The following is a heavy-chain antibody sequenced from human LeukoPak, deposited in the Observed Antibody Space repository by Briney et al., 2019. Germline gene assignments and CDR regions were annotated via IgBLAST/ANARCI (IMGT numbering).Heavy chain of an antibody. J-gene: IGHJ4*02. Sequence: PGRSLRLSCTPSGFTFGDYAMSWVRQAPGKGLEWVGFIRSKAYGGTTEYAASVKGRFTISRDDSKSIAYLQMNSLKTEDTAVYYCTRAWIFGVVITHFDYWGQGTLVTAS. V-gene: IGHV3-49*04. D-gene: IGHD3-3*01. CDR3: TRAWIFGVVITHFDY. CDR2: IRSKAYGGTT. CDR1: GFTFGDYA.